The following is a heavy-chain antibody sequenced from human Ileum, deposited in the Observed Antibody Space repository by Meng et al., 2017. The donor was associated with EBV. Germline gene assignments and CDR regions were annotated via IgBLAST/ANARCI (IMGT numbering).Heavy chain of an antibody. V-gene: IGHV4-4*02. CDR3: ARDPIPVPGRNFDY. Sequence: QVQLQVSGPGLVKPSGTLSLTCTVSGDSISSNSWWNWVRQPPGKGLEWIGDIYHSGDSNYNPSLKSRVTISLDNSNNQFSLTLSSVTAADTAVYYCARDPIPVPGRNFDYWGQGTLVTVSS. CDR1: GDSISSNSW. J-gene: IGHJ4*02. CDR2: IYHSGDS. D-gene: IGHD6-19*01.